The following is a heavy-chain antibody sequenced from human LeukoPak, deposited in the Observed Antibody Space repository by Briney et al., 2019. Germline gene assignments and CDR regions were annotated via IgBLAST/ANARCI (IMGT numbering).Heavy chain of an antibody. Sequence: SETLSLTCTVSGGSISSYYWSWIRQPPGKGLEWIGYIYYSGSTNYNPSLKSRVTISVDTSKNQFSLKLSSVTAADTAVYYCARGYNWNDAIPVSEFDPWGQGTLVTVSS. V-gene: IGHV4-59*01. CDR1: GGSISSYY. D-gene: IGHD1-1*01. J-gene: IGHJ5*02. CDR3: ARGYNWNDAIPVSEFDP. CDR2: IYYSGST.